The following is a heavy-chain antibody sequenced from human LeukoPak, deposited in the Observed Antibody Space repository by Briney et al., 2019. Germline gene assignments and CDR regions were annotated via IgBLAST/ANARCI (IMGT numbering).Heavy chain of an antibody. CDR2: IYYSGST. CDR1: GGSISSSSYY. CDR3: ARLSGELPRDFDY. J-gene: IGHJ4*02. V-gene: IGHV4-39*01. Sequence: SETLSLTCTVSGGSISSSSYYWGWIRQPPGKGLEWIGSIYYSGSTYYNPSLKSRVTISVDTSKNQFPLKLSSVTAADTAVYYCARLSGELPRDFDYWGQGTLVTVSS. D-gene: IGHD1-26*01.